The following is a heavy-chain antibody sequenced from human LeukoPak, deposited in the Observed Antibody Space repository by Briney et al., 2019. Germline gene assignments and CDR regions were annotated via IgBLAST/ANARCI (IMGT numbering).Heavy chain of an antibody. D-gene: IGHD1-1*01. Sequence: QTGGSLRLSCAASGFTFSSYWMTWVRQAPGEGLEWVANIKPDESEKYYLDSVKGRFTISRDNAKNSVYLQMNSLRAEDTAVYYCARDGKGDYWGQGTLVTVSS. CDR2: IKPDESEK. CDR1: GFTFSSYW. J-gene: IGHJ4*02. V-gene: IGHV3-7*01. CDR3: ARDGKGDY.